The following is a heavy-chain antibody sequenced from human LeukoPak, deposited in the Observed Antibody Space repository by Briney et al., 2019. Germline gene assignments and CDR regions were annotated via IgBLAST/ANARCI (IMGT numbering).Heavy chain of an antibody. V-gene: IGHV3-21*01. Sequence: GGSLRLSCAASGFTLSSYWMSWVRQAPGKGLEWVSSISSSSSYIYYADSVKGRFTISRDNAKNSLYLQMNSLRAEDTAVYYCASGYGSGSYYRSRFDYWGQGTLVTVSS. CDR3: ASGYGSGSYYRSRFDY. CDR1: GFTLSSYW. D-gene: IGHD3-10*01. J-gene: IGHJ4*02. CDR2: ISSSSSYI.